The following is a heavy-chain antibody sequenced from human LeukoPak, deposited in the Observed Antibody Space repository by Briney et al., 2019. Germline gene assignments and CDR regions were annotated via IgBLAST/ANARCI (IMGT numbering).Heavy chain of an antibody. Sequence: GRSLRLSCAASGFTFSSYAMHWVRQAPGKGLEWVAVISYDGSNKYYADSAKGRFTISRDNSKNTLYLQMNSLRAEDTAVYYCARDGLITIFGVVITNFDYWGQGTLVTVSS. CDR2: ISYDGSNK. J-gene: IGHJ4*02. CDR1: GFTFSSYA. D-gene: IGHD3-3*01. CDR3: ARDGLITIFGVVITNFDY. V-gene: IGHV3-30-3*01.